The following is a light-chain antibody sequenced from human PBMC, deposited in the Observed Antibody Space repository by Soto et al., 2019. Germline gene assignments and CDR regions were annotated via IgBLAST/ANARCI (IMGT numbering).Light chain of an antibody. V-gene: IGKV1-39*01. CDR3: QQSYSTPRT. J-gene: IGKJ2*01. Sequence: DIQMTQSPSSLSASVGDRVTITCRASQSISSYLNWYQQKPGKDPKLLIYGASSLQSGVPSKFSGSGSGKDFTLTISSLQPEDFATNHCQQSYSTPRTFGQGTKLEIK. CDR2: GAS. CDR1: QSISSY.